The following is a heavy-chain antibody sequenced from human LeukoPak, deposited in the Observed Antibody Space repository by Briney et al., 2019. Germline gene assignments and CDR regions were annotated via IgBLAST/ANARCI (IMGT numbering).Heavy chain of an antibody. D-gene: IGHD6-19*01. CDR2: FYRGDST. V-gene: IGHV3-53*01. Sequence: GGSLRLSCAASGFTVSSSYMYWVRQAPGKGLEWVSFFYRGDSTYYAESVRGRFTISRDNSKSTLYLQMNSLRAEDTAVYYCAREDNIAVASWGQGTLVSVSS. J-gene: IGHJ4*02. CDR3: AREDNIAVAS. CDR1: GFTVSSSY.